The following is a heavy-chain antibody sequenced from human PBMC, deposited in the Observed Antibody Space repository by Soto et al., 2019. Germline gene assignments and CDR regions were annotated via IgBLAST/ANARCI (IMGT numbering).Heavy chain of an antibody. D-gene: IGHD6-6*01. J-gene: IGHJ2*01. CDR3: ARDHGSSSYSDWYFDL. CDR2: IYSGGTT. Sequence: EVQLVESGGGLVQPGGSLRLSCAASGFTVSSKFMSWVRQAPGKGLEWVSVIYSGGTTYYADSVKGRFTISRDNSKNTLNLQMNSLRAEDTAVYFCARDHGSSSYSDWYFDLWGRGTLVTVSS. CDR1: GFTVSSKF. V-gene: IGHV3-66*01.